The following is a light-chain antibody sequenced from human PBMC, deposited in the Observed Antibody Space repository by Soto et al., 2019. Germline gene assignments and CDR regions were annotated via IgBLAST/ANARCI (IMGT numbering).Light chain of an antibody. CDR1: QSVSSY. CDR3: QQRSNWPLT. V-gene: IGKV3-11*01. CDR2: DAS. Sequence: EIVLTQSPATLSLSPGERATLSCRASQSVSSYLAWYQQKPGQAPRLLIYDASNRATGIPARFSGSGPGTDFTLTISSLEPKDFAVYYCQQRSNWPLTFGGGTKVEIK. J-gene: IGKJ4*01.